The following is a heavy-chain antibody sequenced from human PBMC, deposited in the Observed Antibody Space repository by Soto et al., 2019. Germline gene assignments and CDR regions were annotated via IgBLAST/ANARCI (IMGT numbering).Heavy chain of an antibody. Sequence: EVQLEESGGGLVQPGGSLRLSCAASGFTLRSYWMHWVRQAPGKGPMWVSRIDTDGSRTTYADSVKGRFTISRDNAKNMMYLQMNSLRAEDTAVYYCVRDRPHNWFDPWGQGTLVTVSS. CDR2: IDTDGSRT. V-gene: IGHV3-74*01. CDR1: GFTLRSYW. D-gene: IGHD6-6*01. CDR3: VRDRPHNWFDP. J-gene: IGHJ5*02.